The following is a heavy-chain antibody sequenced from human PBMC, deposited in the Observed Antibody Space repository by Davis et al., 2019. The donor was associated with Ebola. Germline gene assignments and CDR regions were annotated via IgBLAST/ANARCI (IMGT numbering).Heavy chain of an antibody. D-gene: IGHD4-17*01. CDR3: ARGGTVTKAAFDI. J-gene: IGHJ3*02. CDR1: GFTFSTYS. CDR2: ITSSSSYI. V-gene: IGHV3-21*01. Sequence: PGGSLRLSCAASGFTFSTYSMNWVRQAPGKGLEWVSCITSSSSYIYYADSVKGRFTISRDNAKSSLYLQMNSLRAEDTAVYYCARGGTVTKAAFDIWGQGTTVTVSS.